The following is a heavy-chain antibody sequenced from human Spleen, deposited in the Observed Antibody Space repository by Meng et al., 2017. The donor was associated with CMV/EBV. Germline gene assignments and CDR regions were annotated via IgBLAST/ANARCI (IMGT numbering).Heavy chain of an antibody. Sequence: GSLRLSCTVSGGSISSYYWSWIRQPPGKGLEWIGYIYYSGSTNYNPSLKSRVTISVDTSKNQFSLKLSSVTAADTAVYYCARYQVRNYYYYGMDVWGQGTTVTVSS. CDR3: ARYQVRNYYYYGMDV. CDR2: IYYSGST. J-gene: IGHJ6*02. CDR1: GGSISSYY. D-gene: IGHD2-2*01. V-gene: IGHV4-59*01.